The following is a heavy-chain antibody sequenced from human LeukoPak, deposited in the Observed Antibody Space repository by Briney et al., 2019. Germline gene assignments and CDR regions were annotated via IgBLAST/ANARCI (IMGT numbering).Heavy chain of an antibody. Sequence: AASVKVSCKASGYTFTSYGISWVRQAPGQGLEWMGWISAYNGNTNYAQKLQGRVTMTTDTSTSTAYMELRSLRSDDTAVYYCARDGRETTVVKDNWFDPWGQGTLVSVSS. CDR3: ARDGRETTVVKDNWFDP. CDR1: GYTFTSYG. D-gene: IGHD4-23*01. CDR2: ISAYNGNT. J-gene: IGHJ5*02. V-gene: IGHV1-18*01.